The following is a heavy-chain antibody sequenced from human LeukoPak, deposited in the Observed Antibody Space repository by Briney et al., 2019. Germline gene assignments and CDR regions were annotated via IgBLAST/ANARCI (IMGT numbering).Heavy chain of an antibody. J-gene: IGHJ4*02. V-gene: IGHV4-39*01. D-gene: IGHD2-15*01. Sequence: SETLSLPCTVSGGSISSSSYYWGWIRQPPGKGLERIGRIYYSGSTYYNPSLKSRVTISVDTSKNQFSLKLSSVTAADTAVYYCASQWYYLDYWGQGTLVTVSS. CDR1: GGSISSSSYY. CDR2: IYYSGST. CDR3: ASQWYYLDY.